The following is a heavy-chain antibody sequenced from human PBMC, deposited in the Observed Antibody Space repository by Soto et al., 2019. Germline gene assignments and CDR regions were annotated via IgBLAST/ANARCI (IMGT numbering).Heavy chain of an antibody. CDR1: GFTFSSYA. J-gene: IGHJ4*02. CDR2: ISVSGGST. D-gene: IGHD2-2*02. Sequence: PGGSLRLSCAASGFTFSSYAMSWVRQAPGKGLEWVSAISVSGGSTYYADSVKGRFTISRDNSKNTLYLQMNSLRAEDTAVYYCAKDRSPIVVVPAAIRYWGQGTLVTVS. CDR3: AKDRSPIVVVPAAIRY. V-gene: IGHV3-23*01.